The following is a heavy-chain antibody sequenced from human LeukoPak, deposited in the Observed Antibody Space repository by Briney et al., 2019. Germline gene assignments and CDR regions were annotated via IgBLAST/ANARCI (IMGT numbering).Heavy chain of an antibody. V-gene: IGHV3-30*02. CDR2: IRYDGSNK. D-gene: IGHD4-17*01. CDR1: GFTFSSYG. CDR3: AKGPTVTKGSLDY. J-gene: IGHJ4*02. Sequence: GGSLRLSCAASGFTFSSYGMHWVRQAPGKGLEWVAFIRYDGSNKYYADSVKGRFTISRDNSKNTLYLQMNSLRAEDTAVYYCAKGPTVTKGSLDYWGQGTLVTASS.